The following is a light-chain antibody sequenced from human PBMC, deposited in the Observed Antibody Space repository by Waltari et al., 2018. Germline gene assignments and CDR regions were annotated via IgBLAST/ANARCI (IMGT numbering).Light chain of an antibody. V-gene: IGLV3-1*01. CDR2: QDS. CDR1: KLGDTY. J-gene: IGLJ3*02. Sequence: SYELPQPPSVSVSPGQTASITCSGDKLGDTYACWYQQKPGQSPVLVIYQDSKRPSGIPERFSGSNSGNTATLTISGTQAMDEADYYCQAWDSSTAGRVFGGGTKLTVL. CDR3: QAWDSSTAGRV.